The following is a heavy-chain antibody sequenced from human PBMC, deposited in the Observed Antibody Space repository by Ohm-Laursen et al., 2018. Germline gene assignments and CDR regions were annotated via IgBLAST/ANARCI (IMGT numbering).Heavy chain of an antibody. J-gene: IGHJ6*02. CDR3: ASYCSSTSCYAYYYYGMDV. D-gene: IGHD2-2*01. CDR2: IIPILGIA. Sequence: ASVKASCKVSGYTFTDYYMHWVRQAPGQGLEWMGRIIPILGIANYAQKFQGRVTITADKSTSTAYMELSSLRSEDTAVYYCASYCSSTSCYAYYYYGMDVWGQGTTVTVSS. CDR1: GYTFTDYY. V-gene: IGHV1-69*02.